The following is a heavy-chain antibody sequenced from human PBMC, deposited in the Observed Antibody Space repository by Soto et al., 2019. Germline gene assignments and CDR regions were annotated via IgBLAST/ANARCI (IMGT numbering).Heavy chain of an antibody. CDR1: DGSISSSDYY. V-gene: IGHV4-39*01. Sequence: SETLSLTCTVSDGSISSSDYYWGWIRQPPGKGLEWIGAIYYSGDTYYNPSLKSRVTISVDTSRNQLSLKVGSVTAADTAVYYCASQKSGYYDSKSYYNGLFDYWGQGTLVTVSS. CDR3: ASQKSGYYDSKSYYNGLFDY. CDR2: IYYSGDT. J-gene: IGHJ4*02. D-gene: IGHD3-10*01.